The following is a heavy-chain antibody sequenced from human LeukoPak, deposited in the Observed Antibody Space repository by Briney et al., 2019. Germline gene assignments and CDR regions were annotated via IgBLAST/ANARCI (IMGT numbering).Heavy chain of an antibody. CDR2: ISSSSSYI. V-gene: IGHV3-21*01. Sequence: GGSLRLSCAASGFTFSSYSMNWVRQAPGEGLEWVSSISSSSSYIYYADSVKGRFTISRDNAKNSLYLQMNSLRAEDTAVYYCARDRSVAVAGTVMVYWGQGTLVTVSS. D-gene: IGHD6-19*01. CDR3: ARDRSVAVAGTVMVY. CDR1: GFTFSSYS. J-gene: IGHJ4*02.